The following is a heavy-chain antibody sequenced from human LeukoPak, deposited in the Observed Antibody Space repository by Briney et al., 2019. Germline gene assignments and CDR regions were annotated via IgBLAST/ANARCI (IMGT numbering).Heavy chain of an antibody. CDR1: AFTSGDHA. CDR2: TRSKTYRGTT. V-gene: IGHV3-49*04. D-gene: IGHD5-18*01. CDR3: SRGPIQLWLHNAMDV. J-gene: IGHJ6*02. Sequence: GGSLSLSCTTSAFTSGDHAMSWDRQAPGKGLEWVGFTRSKTYRGTTEYAASVKDRFTISRDDSRSIDYLQMNSLKIEDTAVYFCSRGPIQLWLHNAMDVWGQGTTVTVSS.